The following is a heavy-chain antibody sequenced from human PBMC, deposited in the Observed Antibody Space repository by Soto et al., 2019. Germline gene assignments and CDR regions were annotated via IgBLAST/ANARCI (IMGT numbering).Heavy chain of an antibody. CDR2: MSSGGSAI. D-gene: IGHD3-22*01. V-gene: IGHV3-48*03. Sequence: EVQLLESGGGLVQPGESLRLSCAASGFNVDSFEMSWVRQPKGKGLQWLSSMSSGGSAIHYADSVKSRFTMSRDIANNTLFLQINTLSAEDTAVYYCARDFGPTSGYHFYSMDVWGQGTTVTVSS. J-gene: IGHJ6*02. CDR3: ARDFGPTSGYHFYSMDV. CDR1: GFNVDSFE.